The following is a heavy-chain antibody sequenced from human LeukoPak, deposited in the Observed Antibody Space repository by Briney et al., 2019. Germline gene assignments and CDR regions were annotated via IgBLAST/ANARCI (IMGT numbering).Heavy chain of an antibody. V-gene: IGHV4-59*01. D-gene: IGHD3-3*01. J-gene: IGHJ3*02. Sequence: SETLSLTCTVSGGSLSSYYWSWIRQPPGKGLEWIGYIYYNGNTNNNPSLRSRVTISLDTPKSQFSLKLSSVTTADTAVYYCARVSSITIFGVVKRPAGAFNIWGQGTMVTVSS. CDR1: GGSLSSYY. CDR3: ARVSSITIFGVVKRPAGAFNI. CDR2: IYYNGNT.